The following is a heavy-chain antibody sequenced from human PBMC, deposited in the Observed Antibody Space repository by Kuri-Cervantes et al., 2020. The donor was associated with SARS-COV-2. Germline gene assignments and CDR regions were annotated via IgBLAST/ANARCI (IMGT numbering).Heavy chain of an antibody. D-gene: IGHD2-8*02. Sequence: SETLSLTCTVSGGSVSSSSYYWGWIRQPPGKGLEWIGSIYYSGSTYHNPSLKSRVTISVDTSKNQFSLKLSSVTAADTAVYYCARHLWSDGMDVWGQGTTVTVSS. V-gene: IGHV4-39*01. J-gene: IGHJ6*02. CDR2: IYYSGST. CDR3: ARHLWSDGMDV. CDR1: GGSVSSSSYY.